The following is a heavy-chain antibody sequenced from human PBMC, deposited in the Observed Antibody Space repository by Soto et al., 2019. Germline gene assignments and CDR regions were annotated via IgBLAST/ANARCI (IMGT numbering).Heavy chain of an antibody. V-gene: IGHV3-33*01. CDR3: ASWGRGDYVWGSYRWDFDY. CDR1: GFTFSSYG. D-gene: IGHD3-16*02. J-gene: IGHJ4*02. CDR2: IWYDGSNK. Sequence: QVQLVESGGGVVQPGRSLRLSCAASGFTFSSYGMHWVRQAPGKGLEWVAVIWYDGSNKYYADSVKGRFTISRDNSKNTLYLQMNSLRAEDTAVYYCASWGRGDYVWGSYRWDFDYWGQGTLVTVSS.